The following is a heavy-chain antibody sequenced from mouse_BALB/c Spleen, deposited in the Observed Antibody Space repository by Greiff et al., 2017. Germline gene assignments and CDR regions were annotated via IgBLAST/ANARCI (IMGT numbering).Heavy chain of an antibody. Sequence: QVQLQQSGPGLVQPSQSLSITCTVSGFSLTSYGVHWVRQSPGKGLEWLGVIWSGGSTDYNAAFISRLSISKDNSKSQVFFKMNSLQANDTAIYYCATPAYYRYDGAAWFAYWGQGTLVTVSA. D-gene: IGHD2-14*01. CDR3: ATPAYYRYDGAAWFAY. J-gene: IGHJ3*01. V-gene: IGHV2-2*02. CDR1: GFSLTSYG. CDR2: IWSGGST.